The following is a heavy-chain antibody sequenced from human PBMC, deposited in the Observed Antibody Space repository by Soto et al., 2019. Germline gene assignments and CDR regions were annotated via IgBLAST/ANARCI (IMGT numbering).Heavy chain of an antibody. J-gene: IGHJ4*02. D-gene: IGHD3-22*01. CDR3: ARGTHYYDRIGYSHFFDY. V-gene: IGHV3-21*01. CDR1: GFTCSAFA. CDR2: ISSNGNYI. Sequence: GGSLRLSCRASGFTCSAFAMSWVRQAPGKGLEWGSSISSNGNYIDYADSMKGRFTISRDNAEKSRYLQMNSLRGEDTAVYYCARGTHYYDRIGYSHFFDYWGQGTLVTVLL.